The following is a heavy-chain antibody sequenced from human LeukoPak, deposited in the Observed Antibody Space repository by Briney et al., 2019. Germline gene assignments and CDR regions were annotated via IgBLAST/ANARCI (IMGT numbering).Heavy chain of an antibody. V-gene: IGHV4-61*02. J-gene: IGHJ4*02. CDR1: GGSISSGSYY. D-gene: IGHD2-2*01. CDR2: IYTSGST. CDR3: ARELGRYCSSTSCAQGIDY. Sequence: SETLSLTCTVSGGSISSGSYYWSWIRQPAGKGLEWIGRIYTSGSTNYNPSLKSRVTISVDTSKNQFSLKPSSVTAADTAVYYCARELGRYCSSTSCAQGIDYWGQGTLVTVSS.